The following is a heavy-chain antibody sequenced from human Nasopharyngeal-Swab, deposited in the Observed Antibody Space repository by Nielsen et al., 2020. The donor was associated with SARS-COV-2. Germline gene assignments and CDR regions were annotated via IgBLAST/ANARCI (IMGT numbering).Heavy chain of an antibody. CDR1: GFTFSNYG. CDR2: VSYDGSVK. V-gene: IGHV3-30*18. J-gene: IGHJ3*01. CDR3: EKLAMVRGPLDAFDV. D-gene: IGHD3-10*01. Sequence: GESLKISCVASGFTFSNYGIHWVRQAPGKGLEWVAVVSYDGSVKNYADSVKGRFNISRDNSMNTLYLQMNSLRTEDTGLYYCEKLAMVRGPLDAFDVWGHGTLVTV.